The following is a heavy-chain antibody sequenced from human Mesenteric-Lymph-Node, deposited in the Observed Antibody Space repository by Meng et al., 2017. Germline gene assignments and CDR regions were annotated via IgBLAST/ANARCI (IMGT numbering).Heavy chain of an antibody. Sequence: ASVKVSCKASGYTFTSYDINWVRQTTGQGLEWMGRINPNSGGTNYAQKFQGRVTMTRDTSISAAYMELSRLRSDDTAVYYCARVVGDGYNYEFDYWGQGTLVTVSS. CDR1: GYTFTSYD. D-gene: IGHD5-24*01. V-gene: IGHV1-2*06. CDR2: INPNSGGT. J-gene: IGHJ4*02. CDR3: ARVVGDGYNYEFDY.